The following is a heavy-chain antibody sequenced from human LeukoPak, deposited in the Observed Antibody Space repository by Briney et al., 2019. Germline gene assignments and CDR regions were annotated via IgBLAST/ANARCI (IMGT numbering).Heavy chain of an antibody. CDR1: GFIFSDYY. Sequence: GGSLRLSCAASGFIFSDYYMSWIRQAPGKGLEWVSYISSSGSSIYYADSVKGRFTISRDNAKDSLYLQMNSLRAEDTAVYYCARGPRAVAGIKFSGAFDIWGQGTMVTVSS. J-gene: IGHJ3*02. D-gene: IGHD6-19*01. CDR3: ARGPRAVAGIKFSGAFDI. V-gene: IGHV3-11*01. CDR2: ISSSGSSI.